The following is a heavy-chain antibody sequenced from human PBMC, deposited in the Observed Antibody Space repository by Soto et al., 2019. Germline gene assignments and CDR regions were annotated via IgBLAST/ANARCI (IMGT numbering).Heavy chain of an antibody. D-gene: IGHD3-10*01. J-gene: IGHJ6*02. CDR3: ARVNPGSGKDYYYYGMDV. V-gene: IGHV3-11*01. CDR2: ISRSVRTI. Sequence: WGRQARRKGLEWVSYISRSVRTIYYADSVKGRFTISRDNAKNSLYLQMNSLRAEDTAVYYCARVNPGSGKDYYYYGMDVWGQGTTVTVSS.